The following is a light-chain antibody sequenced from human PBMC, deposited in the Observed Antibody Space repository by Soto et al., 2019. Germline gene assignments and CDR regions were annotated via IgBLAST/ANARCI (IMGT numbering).Light chain of an antibody. CDR3: QQRTNWLT. V-gene: IGKV3-11*01. CDR2: DAS. Sequence: EIVLTQSPATLSLSPGERATLACMASQNVSTYLAWYQQKPGQAPRLLIYDASNRATGIPARFTGSGSGTDFTLTISSLEPEDFAVYYCQQRTNWLTFGPGTKVDIK. CDR1: QNVSTY. J-gene: IGKJ3*01.